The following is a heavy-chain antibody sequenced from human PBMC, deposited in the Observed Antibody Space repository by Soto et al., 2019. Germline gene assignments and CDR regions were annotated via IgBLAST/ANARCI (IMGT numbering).Heavy chain of an antibody. CDR1: GFTFSSHA. D-gene: IGHD2-2*01. CDR2: LSDSGNSI. Sequence: GGSLRLSCTASGFTFSSHAMTWVRQAPGKGLEWVSGLSDSGNSIYYADSVKGRFTISRDNSKNTLYLQMNSLRAEDTAVYYCARETPEYQRKRYGMDVWGQGTTVTVSS. CDR3: ARETPEYQRKRYGMDV. J-gene: IGHJ6*02. V-gene: IGHV3-23*01.